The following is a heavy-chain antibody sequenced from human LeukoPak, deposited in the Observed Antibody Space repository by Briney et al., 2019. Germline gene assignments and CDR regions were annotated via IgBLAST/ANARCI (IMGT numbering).Heavy chain of an antibody. Sequence: GGSLRLSCVASGFPFSNYWMSWVRQAPGKGPEWEASIKQDGSETFYVDSVKGRFTISKDNAKNSLYLLMNSLRAEDTGVYYCAREDHSKYEYWGQGTLVTVSS. CDR3: AREDHSKYEY. J-gene: IGHJ4*02. V-gene: IGHV3-7*01. CDR1: GFPFSNYW. CDR2: IKQDGSET. D-gene: IGHD4-11*01.